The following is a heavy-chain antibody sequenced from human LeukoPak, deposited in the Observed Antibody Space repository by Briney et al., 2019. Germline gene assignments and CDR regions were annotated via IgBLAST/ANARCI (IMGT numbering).Heavy chain of an antibody. J-gene: IGHJ4*02. Sequence: ASVKVSCKASGHTLTNHYIHWVRQAPGQGLEWMGLIIPNSGGTTYQQKFQGRVTMTRDTSISTFYMELSSLRSDDTAVYYCSTEDKYCSNPNCGVYWGQGTQVTVSS. CDR2: IIPNSGGT. CDR3: STEDKYCSNPNCGVY. CDR1: GHTLTNHY. D-gene: IGHD2-2*01. V-gene: IGHV1-2*06.